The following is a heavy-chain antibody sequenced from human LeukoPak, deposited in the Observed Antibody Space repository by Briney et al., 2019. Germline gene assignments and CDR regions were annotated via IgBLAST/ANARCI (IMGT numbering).Heavy chain of an antibody. J-gene: IGHJ4*02. D-gene: IGHD6-13*01. CDR1: GFTLSTNA. CDR2: ISGSGAST. CDR3: AKNRPSIAAAGNFDY. V-gene: IGHV3-23*01. Sequence: GGSLRLSCLTSGFTLSTNAMSWVRQAPGKGLEWISGISGSGASTYYADSVKGRFTISRDNSKNTLYLQMNSLRAEDTAVYYCAKNRPSIAAAGNFDYWGQGTLVTVSS.